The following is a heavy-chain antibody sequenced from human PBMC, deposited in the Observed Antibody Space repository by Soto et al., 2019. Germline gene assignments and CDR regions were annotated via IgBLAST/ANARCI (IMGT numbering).Heavy chain of an antibody. CDR1: GGSISSYY. CDR3: ARGVVVAATPMDV. J-gene: IGHJ6*03. D-gene: IGHD2-15*01. CDR2: IYYSGST. V-gene: IGHV4-59*01. Sequence: SETLSLTCTVSGGSISSYYWSWIRQPPGKGLEWIGYIYYSGSTNYNPSLKSRVTISVDTSKNQFSLKLSSVTAADTAVYYCARGVVVAATPMDVWGKGTTVTVSS.